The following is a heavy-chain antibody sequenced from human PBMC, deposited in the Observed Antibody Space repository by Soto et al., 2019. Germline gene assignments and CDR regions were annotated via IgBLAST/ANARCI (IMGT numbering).Heavy chain of an antibody. V-gene: IGHV3-23*01. CDR1: GFTFTNYA. J-gene: IGHJ6*02. CDR2: ISGSGGDR. CDR3: ARDSRNWIAVSPAGLDV. D-gene: IGHD1-1*01. Sequence: EVQLLESGGGLVQPGGSLRLSCAASGFTFTNYAMSWVRQAPGKGLEWVSVISGSGGDRYYADSVKGRFTISRDNPQNTLHLQMKSLIDEDTAVYYCARDSRNWIAVSPAGLDVWGQGTPVHVSS.